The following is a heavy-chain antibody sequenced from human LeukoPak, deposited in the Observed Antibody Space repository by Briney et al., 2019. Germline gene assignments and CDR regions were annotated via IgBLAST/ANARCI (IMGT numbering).Heavy chain of an antibody. CDR3: ASGSGSYYPPPLPFDP. D-gene: IGHD3-10*01. V-gene: IGHV4-4*02. Sequence: SGTLSLTCAVSGGSISSSNWWSWVRQPPGKGLEWIGEIYHSGSTNYNPSPKSRVTISVDKSKNQFSLKLSSVTAADTAVYYCASGSGSYYPPPLPFDPWGQGTLVTVSS. J-gene: IGHJ5*02. CDR2: IYHSGST. CDR1: GGSISSSNW.